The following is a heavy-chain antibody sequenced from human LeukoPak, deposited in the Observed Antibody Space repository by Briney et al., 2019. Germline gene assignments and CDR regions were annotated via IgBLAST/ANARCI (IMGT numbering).Heavy chain of an antibody. J-gene: IGHJ5*02. V-gene: IGHV4-39*01. Sequence: PSETLSLTCTVSGGSISSSSYYRGWIRQPPGKGLEWIGSIYYSGSTYYNPSLKSRVTISVDTSKNQFSLKLSSVTAADTAVYYCASSDPWQQLGPNWFDPWGQGTLVTVSS. CDR2: IYYSGST. CDR3: ASSDPWQQLGPNWFDP. CDR1: GGSISSSSYY. D-gene: IGHD6-13*01.